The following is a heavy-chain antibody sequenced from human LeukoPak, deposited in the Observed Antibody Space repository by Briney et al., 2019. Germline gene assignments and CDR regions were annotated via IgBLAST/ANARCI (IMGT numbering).Heavy chain of an antibody. J-gene: IGHJ5*02. V-gene: IGHV4-34*01. D-gene: IGHD3-22*01. Sequence: SETLSLTCAVYGGSFSGYYWSWIRQPPGKGLEWIGEINHSGSTNYNPSLKSRVTISVDTSKNQFSLKLSSVTAADTAVYYCASVGSSGYYLNWFDPWGQGTLVTVSS. CDR2: INHSGST. CDR1: GGSFSGYY. CDR3: ASVGSSGYYLNWFDP.